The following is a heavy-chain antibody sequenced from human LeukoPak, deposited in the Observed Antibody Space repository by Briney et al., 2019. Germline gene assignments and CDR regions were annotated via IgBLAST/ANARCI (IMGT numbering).Heavy chain of an antibody. CDR2: ISSSSSYI. CDR3: ATHYGDGVDY. D-gene: IGHD4-17*01. Sequence: GGSLRLSCAASGFTFSSYSMNWVRQAPGKGLEWVSSISSSSSYIYYADSVKGRFTISRDNAKNSLYLQMNSLRAENTAVYYCATHYGDGVDYWGQGTLVTVSS. CDR1: GFTFSSYS. J-gene: IGHJ4*02. V-gene: IGHV3-21*01.